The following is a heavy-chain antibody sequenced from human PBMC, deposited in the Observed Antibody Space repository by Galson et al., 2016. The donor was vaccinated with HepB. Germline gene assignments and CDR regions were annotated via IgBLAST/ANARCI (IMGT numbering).Heavy chain of an antibody. CDR1: GYMFTSYG. CDR2: ISTKSGDT. CDR3: ARDAQSDGEYVADY. J-gene: IGHJ4*02. Sequence: SVKVSCKGSGYMFTSYGISWVRQAPGQGLEWMGWISTKSGDTNYPQRLQGRLTVTTDTSTNSVYMELRSLRYDDTAIYYCARDAQSDGEYVADYWGQGTLVTVLS. V-gene: IGHV1-18*04. D-gene: IGHD4-17*01.